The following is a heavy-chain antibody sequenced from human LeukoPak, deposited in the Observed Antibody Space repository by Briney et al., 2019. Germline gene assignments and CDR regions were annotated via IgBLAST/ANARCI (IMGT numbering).Heavy chain of an antibody. J-gene: IGHJ5*02. Sequence: PSETLSLTCAVYGGSFSGYYWSWIRQPPGKGLEWIGEINHSGSTNYNPSLKSRGTISVDTSKNQFSLKLSSVTAADTAVYYCARGRSLFDPWGQGTLVTVSS. V-gene: IGHV4-34*01. CDR3: ARGRSLFDP. CDR1: GGSFSGYY. CDR2: INHSGST.